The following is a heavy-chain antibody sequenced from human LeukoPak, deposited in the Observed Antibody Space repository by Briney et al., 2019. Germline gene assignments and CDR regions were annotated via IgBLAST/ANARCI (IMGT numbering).Heavy chain of an antibody. CDR1: GGSISSGGYY. D-gene: IGHD5-18*01. V-gene: IGHV4-31*03. CDR2: IYYSGST. Sequence: PSETLSLTCTVSGGSISSGGYYWSWIRQHPGKGLEWIGYIYYSGSTYYNPSLKSRGTISVDTSKNQFSLKLSSVTAADTAVYYCARDRIQLWSSYFDYWGQGTLVTVSS. CDR3: ARDRIQLWSSYFDY. J-gene: IGHJ4*02.